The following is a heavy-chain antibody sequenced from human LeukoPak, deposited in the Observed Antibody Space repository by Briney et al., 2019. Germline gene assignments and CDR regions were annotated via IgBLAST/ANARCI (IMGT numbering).Heavy chain of an antibody. CDR3: ARGGYSYDDSGYDFSSLE. V-gene: IGHV1-69*05. CDR2: IIPILGTA. Sequence: GASVKVSCKASGGTFSSYAISWVRQAPGQGLEWMGGIIPILGTANYAQKFQGRVTITTDESTSTAYMELSSLRSEDTAVYYCARGGYSYDDSGYDFSSLEWGQGTLVTVSS. CDR1: GGTFSSYA. J-gene: IGHJ4*02. D-gene: IGHD5-12*01.